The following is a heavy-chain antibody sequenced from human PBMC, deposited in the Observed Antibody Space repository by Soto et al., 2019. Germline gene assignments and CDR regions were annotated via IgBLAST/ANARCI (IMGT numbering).Heavy chain of an antibody. Sequence: QVQLVQSGAEVKKPGVSVKVSCKASGYTFNSYGISWVRQAPGQGLEWMGWISAYNGNTNYVQKVQGRVTMTTDITESTAYMELRRPICGDTAVYYCARDGHNDPRPVDYWGQGTLVTVS. CDR3: ARDGHNDPRPVDY. V-gene: IGHV1-18*01. CDR2: ISAYNGNT. D-gene: IGHD1-1*01. CDR1: GYTFNSYG. J-gene: IGHJ4*02.